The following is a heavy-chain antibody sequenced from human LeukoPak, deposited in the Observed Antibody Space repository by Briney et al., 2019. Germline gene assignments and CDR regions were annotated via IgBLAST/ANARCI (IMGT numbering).Heavy chain of an antibody. D-gene: IGHD2-15*01. J-gene: IGHJ4*02. CDR2: ISYDGSNK. Sequence: PGGSLRLSCAASGFTFSSYGMHWVRQAPGKGLEWVAVISYDGSNKYYADSVKGRFTISRDNSKNALYLQMNSLRAEDTAVYYCASLGYCSGGSCPEDVGFVDYWGQGTLVTDSS. CDR1: GFTFSSYG. CDR3: ASLGYCSGGSCPEDVGFVDY. V-gene: IGHV3-30*03.